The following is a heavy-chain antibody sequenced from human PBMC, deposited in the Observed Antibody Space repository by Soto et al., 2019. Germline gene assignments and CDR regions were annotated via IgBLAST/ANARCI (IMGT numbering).Heavy chain of an antibody. CDR3: ANVLGFGEPYDYGMDV. V-gene: IGHV3-23*01. Sequence: EVQLLESGGGLVQPGVSLRLSCAASGFTFSSYAMSWVRQAPGKGLEWVSAISGSGVSTYYADFVKGRFTISRDNSKHTLYLQLNSLRAADTAVYYCANVLGFGEPYDYGMDVCGKGTTVTVAS. J-gene: IGHJ6*04. D-gene: IGHD3-10*01. CDR1: GFTFSSYA. CDR2: ISGSGVST.